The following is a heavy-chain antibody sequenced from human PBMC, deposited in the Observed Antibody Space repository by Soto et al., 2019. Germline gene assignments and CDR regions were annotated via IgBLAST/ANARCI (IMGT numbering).Heavy chain of an antibody. Sequence: QLQLQESGSGLVKPSQTLSLTCTVSGGSISSDGYSWSWIRQPPGKGLEWIGYLFHTGTTYYNPSLKSRVIISGDRSKNQFSLKLGSVTAADTGVYYCARDRGCGGGSCYSGFDYWGQGTLVTVSS. CDR2: LFHTGTT. CDR3: ARDRGCGGGSCYSGFDY. CDR1: GGSISSDGYS. V-gene: IGHV4-30-2*01. D-gene: IGHD2-15*01. J-gene: IGHJ4*02.